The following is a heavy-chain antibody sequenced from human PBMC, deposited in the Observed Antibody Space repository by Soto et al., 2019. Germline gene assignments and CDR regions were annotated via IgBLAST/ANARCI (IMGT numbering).Heavy chain of an antibody. Sequence: SETLSLTCAVSGYSISSGYYWGWIRQPPGKGLEWIGSIYHSGSTYYNPSLKSRVTISVDTSKNQFSLKLSSVTAADTAVYYCARVYGTTFRYYFDYWGQGTLVTV. CDR1: GYSISSGYY. CDR3: ARVYGTTFRYYFDY. D-gene: IGHD1-7*01. V-gene: IGHV4-38-2*01. CDR2: IYHSGST. J-gene: IGHJ4*02.